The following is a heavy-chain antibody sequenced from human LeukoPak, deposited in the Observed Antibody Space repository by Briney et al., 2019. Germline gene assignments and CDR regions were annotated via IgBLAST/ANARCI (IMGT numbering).Heavy chain of an antibody. D-gene: IGHD6-13*01. CDR2: IGYIGRHI. CDR3: AKIVQFTAATGTGLES. Sequence: PGGSLRLSCSVSGFNFRCYTIKWVRQAPGKGLEWVAYIGYIGRHIYYADSVRGRFTISRDNAESSLYLQMNRLRVEDTAIFSGAKIVQFTAATGTGLESWGQGTLVTVSP. V-gene: IGHV3-48*01. J-gene: IGHJ4*02. CDR1: GFNFRCYT.